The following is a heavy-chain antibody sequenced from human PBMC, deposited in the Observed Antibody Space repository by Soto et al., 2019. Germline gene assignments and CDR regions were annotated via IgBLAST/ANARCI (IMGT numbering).Heavy chain of an antibody. D-gene: IGHD3-16*01. CDR1: GFTFSSHV. J-gene: IGHJ6*02. CDR2: IGEGGFST. CDR3: ARDSITRVSSDVPGMDV. Sequence: GGSLRLSCAASGFTFSSHVMSWVRQAPGKGLEWVSVIGEGGFSTQYAASVKGRFTISRDNSKNMLYLQMNSLRSDDTAVYYCARDSITRVSSDVPGMDVWGQGTTVTVSS. V-gene: IGHV3-23*01.